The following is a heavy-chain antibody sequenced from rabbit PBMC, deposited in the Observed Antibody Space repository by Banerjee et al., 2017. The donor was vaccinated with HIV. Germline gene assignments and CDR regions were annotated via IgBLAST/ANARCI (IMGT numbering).Heavy chain of an antibody. V-gene: IGHV1S45*01. CDR2: IGAGSSGTT. Sequence: QEQLVESGGGLVQPEGSLTLTCKASGFTLSSYWMWWVRQAPGKGLEWIACIGAGSSGTTYFASWAKGRFTISKTSSTTVTLQMTSLTAAYTATYFCARGMLVLSAGMDLWCPGTLVTVS. J-gene: IGHJ6*01. D-gene: IGHD4-2*01. CDR1: GFTLSSYW. CDR3: ARGMLVLSAGMDL.